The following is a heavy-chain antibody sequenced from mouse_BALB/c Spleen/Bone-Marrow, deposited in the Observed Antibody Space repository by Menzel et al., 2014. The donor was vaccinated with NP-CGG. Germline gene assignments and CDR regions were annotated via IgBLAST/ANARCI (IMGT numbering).Heavy chain of an antibody. CDR3: TRSLVRRDHYYAMDY. Sequence: LQQPGSGLVRPGASVKLSCKASGYTFTSYWMHWVKQRPGQGLEWIGNIYPGSGSTNYDEKFKSKATLTVDTSSSTAYMQLSSLTSEDSAVYYCTRSLVRRDHYYAMDYWGQGTSVTVSS. D-gene: IGHD2-14*01. V-gene: IGHV1S22*01. CDR2: IYPGSGST. CDR1: GYTFTSYW. J-gene: IGHJ4*01.